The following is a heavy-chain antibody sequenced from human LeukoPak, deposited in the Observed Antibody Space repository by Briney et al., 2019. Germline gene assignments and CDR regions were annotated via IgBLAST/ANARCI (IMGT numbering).Heavy chain of an antibody. CDR1: GFTLSSNY. CDR3: ARETTGTTSLGDYYYMDV. V-gene: IGHV3-53*01. J-gene: IGHJ6*03. Sequence: GGSLRLSCAASGFTLSSNYMSWVRQAPGKGLEWVAVIYSGGSTYYADSVKGRFTISRDNSKNTLYLQMNSLRAEDTAVYYCARETTGTTSLGDYYYMDVWGKGTTVTVSS. D-gene: IGHD1-1*01. CDR2: IYSGGST.